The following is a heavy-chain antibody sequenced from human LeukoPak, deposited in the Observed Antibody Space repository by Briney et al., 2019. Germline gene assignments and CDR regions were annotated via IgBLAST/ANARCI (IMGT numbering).Heavy chain of an antibody. CDR2: IWYDASNR. D-gene: IGHD6-13*01. Sequence: GRSLRLSCAASAFTFTTDGMHWVRQAPGKGLEWVAVIWYDASNRYYADSVKGRFTISRDNSKKTLYLQMNSLRAEDTAVYFCARDLAAAATWFDPWGQGTLVTVSS. CDR3: ARDLAAAATWFDP. CDR1: AFTFTTDG. J-gene: IGHJ5*02. V-gene: IGHV3-33*01.